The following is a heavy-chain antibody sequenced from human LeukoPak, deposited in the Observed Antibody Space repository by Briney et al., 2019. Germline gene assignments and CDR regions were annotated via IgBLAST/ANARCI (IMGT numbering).Heavy chain of an antibody. CDR1: GGTFSSYA. V-gene: IGHV1-69*05. CDR2: IIPIFGTA. Sequence: GSSVKVSCKASGGTFSSYAISWVRQAPGQGLEWMGGIIPIFGTANYAQKFQGRVTITTDESTSTAYMELSGLRSEDTAVYYCAVWFGELFPRHYYYYYMDVWGKGTTVTVSS. J-gene: IGHJ6*03. CDR3: AVWFGELFPRHYYYYYMDV. D-gene: IGHD3-10*01.